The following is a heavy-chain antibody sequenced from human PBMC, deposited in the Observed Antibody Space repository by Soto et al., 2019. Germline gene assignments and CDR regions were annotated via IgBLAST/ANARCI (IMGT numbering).Heavy chain of an antibody. V-gene: IGHV4-31*03. CDR2: IHYSGST. Sequence: QVQLQESGPGLVEPSQTLSLTCTVSGGSISGEGYYWSWIRQYSGRGLEWIGYIHYSGSTYYNPSLXGXVXIXXDTSKTQFFLKLNAMTAADTAVYYCARAWTAEAGWANWFDRWGQGTLVIVSS. J-gene: IGHJ5*02. D-gene: IGHD6-13*01. CDR3: ARAWTAEAGWANWFDR. CDR1: GGSISGEGYY.